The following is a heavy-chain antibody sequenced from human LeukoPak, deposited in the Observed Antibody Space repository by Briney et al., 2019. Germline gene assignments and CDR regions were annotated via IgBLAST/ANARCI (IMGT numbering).Heavy chain of an antibody. Sequence: KTGGSLRLSCAASGFTFSDYYMSWIRQVPGKGLEWVSYITGSSSYTNYADSVKGRFTISRGNANNSLYLQMNSLRAEDTAVYYCTRITVVAGNTYLADYWGQGTLVTVSS. CDR2: ITGSSSYT. J-gene: IGHJ4*02. CDR3: TRITVVAGNTYLADY. D-gene: IGHD6-19*01. V-gene: IGHV3-11*03. CDR1: GFTFSDYY.